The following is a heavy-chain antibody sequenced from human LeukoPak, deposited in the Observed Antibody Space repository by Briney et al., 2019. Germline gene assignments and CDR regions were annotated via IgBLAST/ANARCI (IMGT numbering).Heavy chain of an antibody. Sequence: GGSLRLSCAASGFTFSSCGMHWVRQAPGKGLEWVAVIWYDGSNKYYADSVKGRFTISRDNSKNTLYLQMNSLRAEDTAVYYCARDNTFYYYGSGSYYNAPVFDYWGQGTLVTVSS. CDR1: GFTFSSCG. V-gene: IGHV3-33*01. CDR2: IWYDGSNK. CDR3: ARDNTFYYYGSGSYYNAPVFDY. J-gene: IGHJ4*02. D-gene: IGHD3-10*01.